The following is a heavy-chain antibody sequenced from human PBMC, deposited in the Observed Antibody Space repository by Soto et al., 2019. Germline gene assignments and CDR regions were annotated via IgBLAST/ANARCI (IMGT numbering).Heavy chain of an antibody. CDR1: GFTFSDYY. J-gene: IGHJ4*02. CDR3: ARLRASGWYMGGYLDY. D-gene: IGHD6-13*01. V-gene: IGHV3-11*06. Sequence: QVQLVESGGGLVKPGGSLRLSCAASGFTFSDYYMSWIHQAPGKGLEWVSYIVGSSAYTNYADSVKGRFTISRDNAKNSLYLEMNSLRAEDTAVYYCARLRASGWYMGGYLDYWGQGTLVTVSS. CDR2: IVGSSAYT.